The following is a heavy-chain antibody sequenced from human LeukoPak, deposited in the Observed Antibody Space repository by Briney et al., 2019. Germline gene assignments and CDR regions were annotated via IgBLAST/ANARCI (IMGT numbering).Heavy chain of an antibody. V-gene: IGHV4-4*07. CDR1: GGSIGSYY. J-gene: IGHJ4*02. D-gene: IGHD3-22*01. Sequence: SQTLSLTCTVSGGSIGSYYWSWIRQPAGKGLEWIGRIYTSGSTNYNPSLKSRVTMSVDTSKNQFSLKLSSVTAADTAVYYCARHALNYYDSSGYQPYFDYWGQGTLVTVPS. CDR2: IYTSGST. CDR3: ARHALNYYDSSGYQPYFDY.